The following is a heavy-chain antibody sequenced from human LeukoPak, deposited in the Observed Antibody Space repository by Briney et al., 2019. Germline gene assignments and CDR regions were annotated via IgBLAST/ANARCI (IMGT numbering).Heavy chain of an antibody. Sequence: GGSLRLSCAASGFTFSSYAMHWVRQAPGKGLEWVAVISYDGSNKYYADSVKGRFTISRDNSKNTLYLQMNSLRAEDTAVYYCARDWTGYYDSSGYYAPVGYWGQGTLVTVSS. CDR3: ARDWTGYYDSSGYYAPVGY. D-gene: IGHD3-22*01. CDR1: GFTFSSYA. V-gene: IGHV3-30*04. CDR2: ISYDGSNK. J-gene: IGHJ4*02.